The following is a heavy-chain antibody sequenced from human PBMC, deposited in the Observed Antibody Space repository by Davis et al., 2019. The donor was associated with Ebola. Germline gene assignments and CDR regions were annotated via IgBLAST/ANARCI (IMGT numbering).Heavy chain of an antibody. CDR3: ATIRPRITMVRGVNFDY. V-gene: IGHV3-74*01. Sequence: HTGGSLSLSCAASGFTVSSNYMSCVRQAPGKGLVWVSRINSDGSSTSYADSVKGRFTISRDNSKNTLYLQLNSLRAEDTAVYYCATIRPRITMVRGVNFDYWGQGTLVTVSS. D-gene: IGHD3-10*01. J-gene: IGHJ4*02. CDR1: GFTVSSNY. CDR2: INSDGSST.